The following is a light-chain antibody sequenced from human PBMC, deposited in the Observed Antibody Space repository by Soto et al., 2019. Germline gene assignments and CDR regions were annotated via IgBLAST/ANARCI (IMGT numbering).Light chain of an antibody. J-gene: IGKJ5*01. V-gene: IGKV1-5*03. Sequence: DIRMTQSPSTLSASVGDRVTITCRASQYINTWLAWYQQKPGKAPNLLIYKASSLESGVPSRFSGSGSGTDFTLTISSLQPEDFATYYCQQSYSTPLITFGQGTRLEIK. CDR1: QYINTW. CDR2: KAS. CDR3: QQSYSTPLIT.